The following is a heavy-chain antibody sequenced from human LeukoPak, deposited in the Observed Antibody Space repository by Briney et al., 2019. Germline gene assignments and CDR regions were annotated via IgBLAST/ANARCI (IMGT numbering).Heavy chain of an antibody. CDR3: ASALGQVEWLSDY. Sequence: GGSLRLSCAASGFTFSSYSMNWVRQAPGKGLEWVSYISSSSSTIYYADSVKGRFTISRDNAKNSLYLQMNSLRAEDTAVYYCASALGQVEWLSDYWGQGTLVTVSS. CDR1: GFTFSSYS. J-gene: IGHJ4*02. CDR2: ISSSSSTI. V-gene: IGHV3-48*01. D-gene: IGHD3-3*01.